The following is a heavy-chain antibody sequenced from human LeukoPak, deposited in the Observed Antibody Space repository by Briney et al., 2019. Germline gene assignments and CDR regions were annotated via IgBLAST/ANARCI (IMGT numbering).Heavy chain of an antibody. D-gene: IGHD4-17*01. J-gene: IGHJ4*02. V-gene: IGHV3-23*01. CDR2: ISGSGSST. CDR3: AKSGSDYWSEFDY. Sequence: GGSLRLSCAASGFTFSSYAMSWVRQAPGKGLEWVSTISGSGSSTSYADSVKGRFTTFRDISKNTLYLQVNSLRAEDTALYYCAKSGSDYWSEFDYWGQGTLVTVSS. CDR1: GFTFSSYA.